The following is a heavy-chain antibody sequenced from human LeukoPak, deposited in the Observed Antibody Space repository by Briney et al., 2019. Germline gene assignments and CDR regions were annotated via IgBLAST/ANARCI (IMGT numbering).Heavy chain of an antibody. V-gene: IGHV3-23*01. CDR2: ISGSGDST. CDR3: ARNRGYRQKY. CDR1: GFIFTRHA. Sequence: GGSLRLSCAASGFIFTRHAMGWVRQAPGKGLEWVSAISGSGDSTYYADSVKGRFTIPRDNSKNTLYLQMNSLRAEDTAVYYCARNRGYRQKYWGQVPLVTVSS. J-gene: IGHJ4*02. D-gene: IGHD5-12*01.